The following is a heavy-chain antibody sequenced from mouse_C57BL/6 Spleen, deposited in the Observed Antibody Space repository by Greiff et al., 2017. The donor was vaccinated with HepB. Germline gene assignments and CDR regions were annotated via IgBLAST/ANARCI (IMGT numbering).Heavy chain of an antibody. CDR3: ARADWYFDV. Sequence: EVQLQQSGAELVKPGASVKLSCTASGFNIKDYYMHWVKQRTEQGLEWIGRIDPANGNTKYAPKFQGKATITADTSSNTAYLQLSSLTSEDTAIYYCARADWYFDVWGTGTTVTVSS. J-gene: IGHJ1*03. CDR2: IDPANGNT. CDR1: GFNIKDYY. V-gene: IGHV14-3*01.